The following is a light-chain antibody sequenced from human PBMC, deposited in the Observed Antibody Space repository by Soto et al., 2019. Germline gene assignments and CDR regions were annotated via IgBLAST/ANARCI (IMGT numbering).Light chain of an antibody. Sequence: QSALPQPASVSGSPGQSITISCTGTGSDVGGYNYFSWYQQHPGKAPKVMIYDVSNRPSGVSNRFSGSKSGNTASLTISGLQAEDAADYYCSSYTSASTPVVFGGGTKVTV. CDR3: SSYTSASTPVV. CDR2: DVS. J-gene: IGLJ2*01. V-gene: IGLV2-14*01. CDR1: GSDVGGYNY.